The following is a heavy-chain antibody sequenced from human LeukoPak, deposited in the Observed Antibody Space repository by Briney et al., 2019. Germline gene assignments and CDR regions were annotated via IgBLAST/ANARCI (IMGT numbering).Heavy chain of an antibody. CDR3: ARNQGIAARPPYYYYYGMDV. V-gene: IGHV4-59*08. D-gene: IGHD6-6*01. Sequence: SETLSLTCTVSGGSISSYYWSWIRQPPGKGLEWTGYIYYSGSTNYNPSLKSRVTISVDTSKNQFSLKLSSVTAAGTAVYYCARNQGIAARPPYYYYYGMDVWGQGTTVTVSS. J-gene: IGHJ6*02. CDR1: GGSISSYY. CDR2: IYYSGST.